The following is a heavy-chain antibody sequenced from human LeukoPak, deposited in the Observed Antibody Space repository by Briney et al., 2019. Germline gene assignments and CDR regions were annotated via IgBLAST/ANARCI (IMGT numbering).Heavy chain of an antibody. D-gene: IGHD3-22*01. J-gene: IGHJ4*02. CDR1: AFTFSSYA. V-gene: IGHV3-23*01. CDR2: ITPTGGNT. Sequence: GGSLRLSCAASAFTFSSYAMSWVRQAPGKGQDWVSTITPTGGNTFHADSVRGRFSISRDNSKNTLYLQMNSLRADDTALYYCAKSLSGYYSNFDYWGQGTLVTVSS. CDR3: AKSLSGYYSNFDY.